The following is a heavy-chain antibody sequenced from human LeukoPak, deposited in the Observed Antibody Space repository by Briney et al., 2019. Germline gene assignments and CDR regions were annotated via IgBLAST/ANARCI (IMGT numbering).Heavy chain of an antibody. D-gene: IGHD3-22*01. Sequence: PSETLSLTCSVSGDSIDASYWSWIRQPPGKGLEWTGYMYYRGITNYNPSLKSRVTISIDTSKNDFSLSLSSVTAADTAVYYCARLAMIIGRDAFELWGQGTLVTVS. J-gene: IGHJ3*01. CDR2: MYYRGIT. CDR1: GDSIDASY. CDR3: ARLAMIIGRDAFEL. V-gene: IGHV4-59*08.